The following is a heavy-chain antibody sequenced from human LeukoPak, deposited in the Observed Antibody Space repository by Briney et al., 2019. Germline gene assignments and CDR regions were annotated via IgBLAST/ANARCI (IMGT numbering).Heavy chain of an antibody. CDR2: ISAYNGNT. V-gene: IGHV1-18*01. J-gene: IGHJ6*02. Sequence: ASVKASCKASGYTFTRFGIRWVRQAPGQGLEWMGWISAYNGNTNYAQKLQGRVTMTTDTSTSTAYMELRSLRSDDTAVYYCARDLGLRGGVVTSSYYYYYYGMDVWGQGTTVTVSS. CDR1: GYTFTRFG. D-gene: IGHD3-3*01. CDR3: ARDLGLRGGVVTSSYYYYYYGMDV.